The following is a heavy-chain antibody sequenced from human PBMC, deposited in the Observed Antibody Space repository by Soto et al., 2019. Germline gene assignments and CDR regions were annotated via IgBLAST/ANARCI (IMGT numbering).Heavy chain of an antibody. CDR3: AREIVSTPPGSGWNNWFDP. CDR1: GYTFTSYG. Sequence: QVQLVQSGAEVKKPGASVKVSCKASGYTFTSYGISWVRQALGQGLEWMGWISAYNGNTNYAQKLQGRVTMTTDTSTSTAYMELRSLRSDDTAVYYCAREIVSTPPGSGWNNWFDPWGQGTLVTVSS. V-gene: IGHV1-18*01. D-gene: IGHD6-19*01. CDR2: ISAYNGNT. J-gene: IGHJ5*02.